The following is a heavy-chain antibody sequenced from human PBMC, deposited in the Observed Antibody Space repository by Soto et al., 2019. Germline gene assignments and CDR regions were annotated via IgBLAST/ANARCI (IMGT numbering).Heavy chain of an antibody. CDR2: IDPSDSQT. V-gene: IGHV5-10-1*01. Sequence: GESLKISCKGSGYSFAGYWITWVRQKPGKGLEGMGRIDPSDSQTYYSPSFRGHVTISVTKSITTVFLQWSSLRASDTAMYYCARQIYDSDTGPNFQYYFDAWGQGTPVTVSS. D-gene: IGHD3-22*01. J-gene: IGHJ4*02. CDR1: GYSFAGYW. CDR3: ARQIYDSDTGPNFQYYFDA.